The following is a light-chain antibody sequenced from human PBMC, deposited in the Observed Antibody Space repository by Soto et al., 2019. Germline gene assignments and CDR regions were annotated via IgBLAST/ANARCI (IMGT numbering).Light chain of an antibody. CDR2: DAS. J-gene: IGKJ4*01. V-gene: IGKV1-33*01. Sequence: IQLTQTPSSLSASVGDRVTITCRASQGISSFLAWYQQKPGKAPKLLIYDASNLETGVPSRFSGSGSGTDFNFTISSLQPEDIATYYCQQYASLPLTFGGGTKVDI. CDR1: QGISSF. CDR3: QQYASLPLT.